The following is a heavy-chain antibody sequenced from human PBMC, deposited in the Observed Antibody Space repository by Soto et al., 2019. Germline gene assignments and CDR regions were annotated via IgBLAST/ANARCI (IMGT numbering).Heavy chain of an antibody. V-gene: IGHV3-33*01. CDR3: ARDRFGGTEGTNWLDP. CDR2: IRYDGSDT. CDR1: GFKFNSYG. Sequence: QEQLVQSGGGVVQPGRSLRLSCAASGFKFNSYGMHWVRQAPGKGLEWVAVIRYDGSDTSYGDSVKGRFTISRDNSKKTLHLQMSSLRVDDTAVYYCARDRFGGTEGTNWLDPWGQGSLVTVSS. J-gene: IGHJ5*02. D-gene: IGHD3-10*01.